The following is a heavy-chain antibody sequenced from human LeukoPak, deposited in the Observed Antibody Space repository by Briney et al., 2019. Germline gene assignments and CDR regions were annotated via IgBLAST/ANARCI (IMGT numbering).Heavy chain of an antibody. CDR1: GFTVSSNY. CDR2: IYSGGST. Sequence: GGSLRLSCAASGFTVSSNYMSWVRQAPGKGLEWVSVIYSGGSTYYADSVKGRFTISRDNSKNTLYLQMNSLRAEDTAVYYCARDLGYSSGWVFGYWGQGTLVTVSS. CDR3: ARDLGYSSGWVFGY. J-gene: IGHJ4*02. D-gene: IGHD6-19*01. V-gene: IGHV3-66*01.